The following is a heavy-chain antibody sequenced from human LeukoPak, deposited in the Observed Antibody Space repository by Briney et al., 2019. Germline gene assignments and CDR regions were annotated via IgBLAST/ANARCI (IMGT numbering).Heavy chain of an antibody. J-gene: IGHJ4*02. CDR1: EFTFSSYA. CDR2: ISGSGGST. D-gene: IGHD3-22*01. V-gene: IGHV3-23*01. CDR3: ARDRVYYDSAPNDY. Sequence: GGSLRLSCAASEFTFSSYAMSWVRQAPGKGLEWVSAISGSGGSTYYADSVKGRFTISRDNSKNTLYLQMNSLRAEDTAVYYCARDRVYYDSAPNDYWGQGTLVTVSS.